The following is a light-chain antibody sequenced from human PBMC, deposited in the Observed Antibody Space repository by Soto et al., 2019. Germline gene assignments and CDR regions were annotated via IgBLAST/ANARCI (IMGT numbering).Light chain of an antibody. V-gene: IGLV2-14*01. CDR2: DVS. CDR3: SSYTSSSSV. CDR1: SSDGGGYNY. Sequence: QSVLTQPASVSGSPGQSITISCTGTSSDGGGYNYVSWYQQHPGKAPKLIIYDVSNRPSGVSNRFSGSKSGNTASLTISGLQAEDAADYYCSSYTSSSSVFGTGTKVTVL. J-gene: IGLJ1*01.